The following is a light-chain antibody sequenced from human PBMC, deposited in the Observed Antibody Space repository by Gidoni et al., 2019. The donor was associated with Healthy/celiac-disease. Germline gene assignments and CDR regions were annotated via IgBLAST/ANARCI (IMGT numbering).Light chain of an antibody. J-gene: IGKJ3*01. Sequence: IVLTQSPGTLSLSPGERATLSCRASQSVSSSYLAWYQQKPGQAPRLLIYGESSRATGIPDRFSGSGSGTDFTLTISRLEPEDFAVYYCQQYGSSPVAFGPGIKVDIK. CDR3: QQYGSSPVA. V-gene: IGKV3-20*01. CDR1: QSVSSSY. CDR2: GES.